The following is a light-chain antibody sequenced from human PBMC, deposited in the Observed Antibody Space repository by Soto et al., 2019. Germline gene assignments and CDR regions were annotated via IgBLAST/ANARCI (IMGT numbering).Light chain of an antibody. CDR3: GSYTGSIYV. CDR2: EVS. V-gene: IGLV2-14*01. CDR1: SSDVGGYEF. Sequence: QSALTQPASVSGSPGQSITISCTGTSSDVGGYEFVSWYQQHPGKAPKLMIYEVSNRPSGVSSRFSGSKSSNTASLTISGLQAEDEADYYCGSYTGSIYVFGTGTKVTVL. J-gene: IGLJ1*01.